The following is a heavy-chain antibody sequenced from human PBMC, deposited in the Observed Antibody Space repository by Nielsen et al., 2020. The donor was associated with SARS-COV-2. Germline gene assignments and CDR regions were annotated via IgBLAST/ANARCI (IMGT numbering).Heavy chain of an antibody. J-gene: IGHJ4*02. CDR3: TAHFGD. V-gene: IGHV3-15*01. D-gene: IGHD3-10*01. Sequence: GESLKISCAASGFTFRNAWMSWVRQAPGKGLEWVGRIKSKTDGGTIDYAAPVKGRFTISRDDSANTLYLQMNNLKSEDTGVYFCTAHFGDWGQGTLVTVSS. CDR2: IKSKTDGGTI. CDR1: GFTFRNAW.